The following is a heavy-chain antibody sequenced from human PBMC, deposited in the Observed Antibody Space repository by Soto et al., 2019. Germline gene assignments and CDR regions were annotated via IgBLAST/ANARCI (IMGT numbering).Heavy chain of an antibody. V-gene: IGHV3-33*01. Sequence: GGSLRLSCAASGFTFSKYGMHWVRQAPGKGLEWVAMIWYDGTKKYYADSVKGRFTISRDNPKNTLYLQMDSLGAEDTAVYYCAREYYDILTGAMYYFYGMDVWGQGTTVTVSS. CDR3: AREYYDILTGAMYYFYGMDV. D-gene: IGHD3-9*01. CDR2: IWYDGTKK. J-gene: IGHJ6*02. CDR1: GFTFSKYG.